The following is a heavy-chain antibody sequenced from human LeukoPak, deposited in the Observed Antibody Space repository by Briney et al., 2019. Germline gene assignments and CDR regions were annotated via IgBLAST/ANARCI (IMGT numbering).Heavy chain of an antibody. Sequence: AGGSLRLSCAASGFTFSSYWMHWVRQAPGKGLVWVSRINSDGSSTSYADSVKGRFTISRDNSKNTLFLQMNSLRDEDTALYCCAKDQGSSWYAYFDYWGQGTLVTVSS. CDR2: INSDGSST. D-gene: IGHD6-13*01. J-gene: IGHJ4*02. CDR1: GFTFSSYW. V-gene: IGHV3-74*01. CDR3: AKDQGSSWYAYFDY.